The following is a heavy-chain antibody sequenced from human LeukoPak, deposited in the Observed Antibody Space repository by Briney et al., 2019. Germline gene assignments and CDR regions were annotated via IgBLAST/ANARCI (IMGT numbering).Heavy chain of an antibody. V-gene: IGHV3-30-3*01. CDR1: GFTFSNYA. CDR2: ILSDGNNK. D-gene: IGHD3-10*01. J-gene: IGHJ4*02. CDR3: AKERDYDGSGPDY. Sequence: PGTSLRLSCAASGFTFSNYAIHWVRQAPGKGLDWVTIILSDGNNKYYSDSVKGRFTISRDNSKNTVYLQINSLRTEDTAVYYCAKERDYDGSGPDYWGQGTLVTVSS.